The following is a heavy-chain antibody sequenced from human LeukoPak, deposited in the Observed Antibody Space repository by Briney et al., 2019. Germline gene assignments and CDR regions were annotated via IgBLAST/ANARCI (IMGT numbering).Heavy chain of an antibody. V-gene: IGHV3-49*04. D-gene: IGHD4-17*01. CDR3: TRWSTVTTFEY. CDR2: FTGRTYGGTT. Sequence: PGRSLRLSCTAAGFTFGDYAMSWVRQAPGEVQECVGSFTGRTYGGTTEYAASVRGRFTISIEDSKSIAYLQMNSLTTEDTAAYYCTRWSTVTTFEYWSQGTQVAVSS. J-gene: IGHJ4*02. CDR1: GFTFGDYA.